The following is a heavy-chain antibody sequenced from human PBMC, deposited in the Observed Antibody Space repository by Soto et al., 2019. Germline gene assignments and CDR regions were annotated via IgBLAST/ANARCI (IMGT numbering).Heavy chain of an antibody. V-gene: IGHV3-13*04. D-gene: IGHD6-19*01. CDR3: ARDRSSGWFYYGMDV. CDR2: IGTAGDT. J-gene: IGHJ6*02. CDR1: GFTFSNYD. Sequence: EVQLVESGGGLVQPGGSLRLSCAASGFTFSNYDMHWVRQATGKGLEWVSAIGTAGDTYYPGSVKGRFTISRENAKNSLYLQMNSLKVGDTAVYYCARDRSSGWFYYGMDVWGQGTTVTVSS.